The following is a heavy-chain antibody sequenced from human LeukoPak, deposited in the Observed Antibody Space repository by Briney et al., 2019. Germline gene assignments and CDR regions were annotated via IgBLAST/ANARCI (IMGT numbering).Heavy chain of an antibody. Sequence: GGSLRLSCAASGFTFSSYGMHWVRQAPGKGLEWVAVIWYDGSNKYYADSVKGRFTISRDNSKSTLYLQMNSLRAEDTAVYYCAKDRYYDFWSGSRDWFDPWGQGTLVTVSS. J-gene: IGHJ5*02. CDR2: IWYDGSNK. CDR3: AKDRYYDFWSGSRDWFDP. V-gene: IGHV3-33*06. D-gene: IGHD3-3*01. CDR1: GFTFSSYG.